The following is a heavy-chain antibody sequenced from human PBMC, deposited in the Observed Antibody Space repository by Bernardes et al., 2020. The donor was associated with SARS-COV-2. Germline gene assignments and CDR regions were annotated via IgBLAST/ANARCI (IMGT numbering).Heavy chain of an antibody. V-gene: IGHV1-24*01. D-gene: IGHD2-15*01. CDR2: FDAEDGET. CDR3: ATDTNTGWLDC. Sequence: ASVEVSCQVSGYTLTELSMHWVRQAPGKGLEWIGGFDAEDGETMFGQKFQGSVTMHEDTGTDTVYMELSSLRSDDTAVYYCATDTNTGWLDCWGRGTLVTVS. CDR1: GYTLTELS. J-gene: IGHJ4*01.